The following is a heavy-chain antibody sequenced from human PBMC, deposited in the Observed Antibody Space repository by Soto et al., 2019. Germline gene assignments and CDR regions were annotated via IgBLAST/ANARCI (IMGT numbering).Heavy chain of an antibody. V-gene: IGHV3-23*01. CDR2: ISGSGGTT. J-gene: IGHJ3*02. CDR1: GLTFSSYA. D-gene: IGHD3-16*02. Sequence: EVQLLESGGGLVQSGGSLRLSCEASGLTFSSYAMNWVRQAPGKGLEWVSSISGSGGTTYYTDSVRGRFTISRDNSKNTLYLQMNSLRAEDTDVYYCAKSHMITFGGLIGIDAFDIWGQGTMVTVSS. CDR3: AKSHMITFGGLIGIDAFDI.